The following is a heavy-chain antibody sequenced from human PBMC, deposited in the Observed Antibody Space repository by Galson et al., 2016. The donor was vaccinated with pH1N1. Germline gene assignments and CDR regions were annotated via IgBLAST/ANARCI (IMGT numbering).Heavy chain of an antibody. CDR1: GYSFSSYW. Sequence: QSGAEVKKPGESLKISCQVSGYSFSSYWVAWVRQMPGKGLEWMAIMYPDDSDNKYSPSFEVQVTISADNSISTAYLQWSSLKASDTAMYYCARNSGTFFFDYWGQGTLVTVSS. CDR3: ARNSGTFFFDY. CDR2: MYPDDSDN. V-gene: IGHV5-51*01. D-gene: IGHD6-25*01. J-gene: IGHJ4*02.